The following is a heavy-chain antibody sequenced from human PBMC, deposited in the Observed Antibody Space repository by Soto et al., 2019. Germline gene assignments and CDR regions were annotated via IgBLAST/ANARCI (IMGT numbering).Heavy chain of an antibody. V-gene: IGHV3-33*01. CDR1: GFSLINYA. CDR2: IWHDESIE. J-gene: IGHJ4*02. CDR3: ARTYRSVGVHPDLHQ. Sequence: PRLSSASAGFSLINYAMHGGLQAPGPRLEWVAVIWHDESIEYYGDSVRGRFTISRDNSKDTLYLQMNCLTVEVMAVYFCARTYRSVGVHPDLHQGGQGT. D-gene: IGHD2-8*01.